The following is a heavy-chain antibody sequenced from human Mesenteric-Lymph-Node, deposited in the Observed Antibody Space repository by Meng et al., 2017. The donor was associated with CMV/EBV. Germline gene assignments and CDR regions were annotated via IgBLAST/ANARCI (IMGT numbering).Heavy chain of an antibody. CDR2: ISGSTNTI. Sequence: SLMISCAASGFVMRDYSVAWSRQAPGKGLEWISYISGSTNTIYYADSVKGRFTTTRDYAMGSLKLQMNSLRAEDTAVYYCVRAEYGDYAGYWGQGTLVTVSS. CDR1: GFVMRDYS. CDR3: VRAEYGDYAGY. J-gene: IGHJ4*02. D-gene: IGHD4-17*01. V-gene: IGHV3-11*01.